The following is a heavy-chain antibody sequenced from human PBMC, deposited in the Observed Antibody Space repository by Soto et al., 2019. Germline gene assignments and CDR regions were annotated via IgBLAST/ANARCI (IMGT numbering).Heavy chain of an antibody. J-gene: IGHJ4*02. CDR2: ISYDGTKK. V-gene: IGHV3-30*18. Sequence: QVQLVESGGGVVQPGRSLRLSCAASGIAFRSYGMHWVRQAPGKGLEWVAVISYDGTKKYYADSVKGRATISRDNLKNILFLEMTSLRPDDTAVYNCENGLGEISFFDYWGQGTLLTVSS. CDR3: ENGLGEISFFDY. D-gene: IGHD3-16*02. CDR1: GIAFRSYG.